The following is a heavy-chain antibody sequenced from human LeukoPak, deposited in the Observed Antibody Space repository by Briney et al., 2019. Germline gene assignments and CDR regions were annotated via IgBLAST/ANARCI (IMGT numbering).Heavy chain of an antibody. V-gene: IGHV3-7*01. J-gene: IGHJ3*02. Sequence: GGSLRLSCAASGFTFSSYWMSWVRQAPGKGLEWVANIKQDGSEKYYVDSVKGRFIISRDNAKNSPYLQMNSLRVEDTAVYYCARDAFGGRRFTSGWYGAFDIWGQGTMVTVSS. D-gene: IGHD6-19*01. CDR2: IKQDGSEK. CDR1: GFTFSSYW. CDR3: ARDAFGGRRFTSGWYGAFDI.